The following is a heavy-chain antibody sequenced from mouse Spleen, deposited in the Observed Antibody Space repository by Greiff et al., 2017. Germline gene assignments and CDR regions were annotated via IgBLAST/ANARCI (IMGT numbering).Heavy chain of an antibody. Sequence: KESCKASGYTFTSYWMDWVKQRPGQGLEWIGNIYPSDSETHYNQKFKDKATLTVDKSSSTAYMQLSSLTSEDSAVYYCARSPIYYGNYVYFDVWGTGTTVTVSS. V-gene: IGHV1-61*01. CDR1: GYTFTSYW. CDR3: ARSPIYYGNYVYFDV. D-gene: IGHD2-1*01. J-gene: IGHJ1*03. CDR2: IYPSDSET.